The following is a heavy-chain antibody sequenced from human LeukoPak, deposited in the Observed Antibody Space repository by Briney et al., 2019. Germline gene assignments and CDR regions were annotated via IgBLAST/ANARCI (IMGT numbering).Heavy chain of an antibody. CDR2: FDPEDGET. Sequence: ASVKVSCKVSGYTLTELSMHWVRQAPGKGLEWMGGFDPEDGETIYAQKFQGRVTMTEDTSTDTAYMELRSLRSDDTAVYYCARNFGTATISRGTFDYWGQGTLVTVSS. V-gene: IGHV1-24*01. CDR3: ARNFGTATISRGTFDY. D-gene: IGHD5-24*01. J-gene: IGHJ4*02. CDR1: GYTLTELS.